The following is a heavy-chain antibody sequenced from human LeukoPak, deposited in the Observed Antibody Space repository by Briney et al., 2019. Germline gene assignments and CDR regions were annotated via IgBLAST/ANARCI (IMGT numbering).Heavy chain of an antibody. CDR2: IWYDGSNK. Sequence: PGGSLRLSCAASGFTFSSYGMHWVRQAPGKGLEWVAVIWYDGSNKYYADSVKGRFTTSRDNSKNTLYLQMNSLRAEDTAVYYCARDSILRAYYYDSSGYALDYWGQGTLVTVSS. CDR1: GFTFSSYG. V-gene: IGHV3-33*01. D-gene: IGHD3-22*01. J-gene: IGHJ4*02. CDR3: ARDSILRAYYYDSSGYALDY.